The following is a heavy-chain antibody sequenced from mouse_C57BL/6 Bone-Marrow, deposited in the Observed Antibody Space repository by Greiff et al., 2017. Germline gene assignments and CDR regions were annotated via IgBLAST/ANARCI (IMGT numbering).Heavy chain of an antibody. CDR3: ARHGYDGYAMDY. CDR2: INSDGGST. J-gene: IGHJ4*01. D-gene: IGHD2-2*01. CDR1: EYEFPSHD. V-gene: IGHV5-2*01. Sequence: EVKLVESGGGLVQPGESLKLSCESNEYEFPSHDMSWVRKTPEKRLELVAAINSDGGSTYYPDTMERRFIISRDNTKKTLYLQMSRLRSEYTALYYCARHGYDGYAMDYWGQGTSVTVAS.